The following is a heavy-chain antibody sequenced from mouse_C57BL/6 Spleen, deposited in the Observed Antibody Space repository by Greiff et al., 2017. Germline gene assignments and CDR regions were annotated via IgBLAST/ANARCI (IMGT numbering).Heavy chain of an antibody. D-gene: IGHD2-5*01. CDR1: GYTFTSYW. J-gene: IGHJ2*01. CDR3: ARAYYSNYIVGY. CDR2: INPSSGYT. V-gene: IGHV1-7*01. Sequence: QVQLQQSGAELAKPGASVKLSCKASGYTFTSYWMHWVKQRPGQGLEWIGYINPSSGYTKYNQKFKDKATVTADKSSSTAYMQLSSLTYEDSAVYYCARAYYSNYIVGYWGQGTTLTVSS.